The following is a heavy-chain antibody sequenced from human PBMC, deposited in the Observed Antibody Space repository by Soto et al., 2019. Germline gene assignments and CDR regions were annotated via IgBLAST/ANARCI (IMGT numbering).Heavy chain of an antibody. Sequence: QVQLQQWGAGLLKPSETLSLTCAVYGGSFSGYYWSWIRQPPGKGLEWIGEINHSGSTNYNPSLKSRVTIPVDMSKHQFSLKLSSVTAADTAVYYCARRGAERFGEDYYYGMDVWGQGTTVTVSS. CDR3: ARRGAERFGEDYYYGMDV. CDR2: INHSGST. J-gene: IGHJ6*02. D-gene: IGHD3-10*01. CDR1: GGSFSGYY. V-gene: IGHV4-34*01.